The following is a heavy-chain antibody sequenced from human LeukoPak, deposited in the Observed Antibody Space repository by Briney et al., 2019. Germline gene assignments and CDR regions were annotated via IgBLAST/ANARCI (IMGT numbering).Heavy chain of an antibody. J-gene: IGHJ4*02. CDR2: IYYGGST. V-gene: IGHV4-39*01. D-gene: IGHD4-23*01. CDR3: ARQPRDRRTLNTVVRAGHIDY. CDR1: GGSISSSSYY. Sequence: SETLSLTCTVSGGSISSSSYYWGWICQPPGKGLEWIGSIYYGGSTYYNPSLKSRVTISVDTSKNQFSLKLSSVTAADTAVYYCARQPRDRRTLNTVVRAGHIDYWGQGTLVIVSS.